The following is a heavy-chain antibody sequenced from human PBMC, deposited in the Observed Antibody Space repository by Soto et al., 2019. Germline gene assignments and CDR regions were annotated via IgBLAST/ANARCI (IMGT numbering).Heavy chain of an antibody. CDR1: GYTFSNYG. CDR2: INGYNGYT. CDR3: ARVVVGAAAGLFDC. D-gene: IGHD6-13*01. Sequence: GASVKVSCKASGYTFSNYGISWVRQAPGQGLEWMGWINGYNGYTNYAQNLQGRVTMTTDTSTSTAYMELRSLSSDDTAVYYCARVVVGAAAGLFDCWGPGTLVTSPQ. J-gene: IGHJ4*02. V-gene: IGHV1-18*01.